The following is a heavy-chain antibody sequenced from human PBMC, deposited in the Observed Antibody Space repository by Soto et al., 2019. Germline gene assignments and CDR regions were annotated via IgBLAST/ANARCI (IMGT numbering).Heavy chain of an antibody. Sequence: QVQLVESGGGVVQPGRSLRLSCAASGFTFSSYAMHWVRQAPGKGLEWVAVISYDGSNKYYADSVKGRFTISRDNSKNTLYLQMNSLRAEDTAVYSCAREKYSSSWYNWFDPWGQGTLVTVSS. CDR3: AREKYSSSWYNWFDP. J-gene: IGHJ5*02. CDR1: GFTFSSYA. V-gene: IGHV3-30-3*01. D-gene: IGHD6-13*01. CDR2: ISYDGSNK.